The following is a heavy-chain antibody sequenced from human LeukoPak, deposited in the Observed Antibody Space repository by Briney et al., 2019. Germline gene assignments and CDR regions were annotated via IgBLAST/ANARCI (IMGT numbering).Heavy chain of an antibody. D-gene: IGHD3-16*01. J-gene: IGHJ3*01. CDR3: ARVALYALDV. Sequence: GGSLRLSCAASGFIASNFCTAWVRQAPGKGLEWVSVFSSGGDTYYAESVKGRFTIYRDNSKNTLYLQISSLRAEDTAVYYCARVALYALDVWGQGTVVTVSS. CDR1: GFIASNFC. V-gene: IGHV3-53*01. CDR2: FSSGGDT.